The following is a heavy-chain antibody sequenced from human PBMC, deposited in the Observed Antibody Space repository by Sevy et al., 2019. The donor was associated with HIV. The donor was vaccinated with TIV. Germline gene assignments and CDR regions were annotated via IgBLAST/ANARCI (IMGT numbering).Heavy chain of an antibody. CDR1: GLSFNKAW. D-gene: IGHD3-3*01. V-gene: IGHV3-15*01. CDR2: IKSTGDGGTT. Sequence: GGSLRLSCVASGLSFNKAWMTWVRQAPGKGLEWVGRIKSTGDGGTTDYAEPVKGRFTFSRDDSKSTLFLQMNSLKAEDTAVYYCTTKGDFWSGYQYFQYWGRGTLVTVSS. J-gene: IGHJ4*02. CDR3: TTKGDFWSGYQYFQY.